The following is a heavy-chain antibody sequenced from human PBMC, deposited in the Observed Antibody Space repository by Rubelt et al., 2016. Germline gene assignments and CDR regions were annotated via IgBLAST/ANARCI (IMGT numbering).Heavy chain of an antibody. CDR2: IYHTGST. D-gene: IGHD3-16*02. Sequence: QVQLQESGPGLVKPSGTLSLTCAVSGGSISSSNWWSWVRQPPGKGLEWIGEIYHTGSTNYNPSLKSRVTISIDRSRNQFSLNLHSVTATETAMYYVWSAVSSYRYYFDFWGQGTLVTVSS. CDR1: GGSISSSNW. CDR3: WSAVSSYRYYFDF. J-gene: IGHJ4*02. V-gene: IGHV4-4*02.